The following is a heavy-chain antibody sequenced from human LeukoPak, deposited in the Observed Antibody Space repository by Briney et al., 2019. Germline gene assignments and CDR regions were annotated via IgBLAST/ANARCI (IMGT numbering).Heavy chain of an antibody. CDR3: AKGSSSGYYLGY. V-gene: IGHV3-30*04. J-gene: IGHJ4*02. Sequence: PGGSLRLSCAASGFTFSSYAMHWVRQAPGKGLEWVAVISYDGSNKYYADSVKGRFTISRDNSKNTLYLQMNSLRAEDTAVYYCAKGSSSGYYLGYWGQGTLVTVSS. CDR2: ISYDGSNK. D-gene: IGHD3-22*01. CDR1: GFTFSSYA.